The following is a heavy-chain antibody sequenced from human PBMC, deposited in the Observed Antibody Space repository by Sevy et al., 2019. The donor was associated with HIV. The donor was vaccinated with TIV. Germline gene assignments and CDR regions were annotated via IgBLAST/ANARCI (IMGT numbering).Heavy chain of an antibody. CDR2: IIPIFGTA. CDR3: ARVPRGTTHWYYGMDV. J-gene: IGHJ6*02. CDR1: GGTFSSYA. D-gene: IGHD4-17*01. V-gene: IGHV1-69*13. Sequence: ASVKVSCKASGGTFSSYAISWVRQAPGQGLEWMGGIIPIFGTANYARKFQGRVTITADESTSTAYMELSSLRSEDTAVYYCARVPRGTTHWYYGMDVWGQGTTVTVSS.